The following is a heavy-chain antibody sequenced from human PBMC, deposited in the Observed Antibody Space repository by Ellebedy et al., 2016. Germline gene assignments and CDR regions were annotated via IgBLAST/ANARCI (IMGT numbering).Heavy chain of an antibody. V-gene: IGHV3-30*03. CDR3: ARDREMTTVPLYFDY. D-gene: IGHD4-17*01. CDR1: GFTFSSYG. Sequence: GGSLRLXXAASGFTFSSYGMHWVRQAPGKGLEWVAVISYDGSNKYYADSVKGRFTISRDNSKNTLYLQMNSLRDEDTAVYYCARDREMTTVPLYFDYWGQGTLVTVSS. J-gene: IGHJ4*02. CDR2: ISYDGSNK.